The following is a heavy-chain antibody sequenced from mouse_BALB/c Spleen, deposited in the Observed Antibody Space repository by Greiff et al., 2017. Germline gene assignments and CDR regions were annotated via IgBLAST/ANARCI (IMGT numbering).Heavy chain of an antibody. V-gene: IGHV3-8*02. J-gene: IGHJ1*01. CDR3: ARWGYGSSWYFDV. Sequence: EVQLQESGPSLVKPSQTLSLTCSVTGDSITSGYWNWIRKFPGNKLEYMGYISYSGSTYYNPSLKSRISITRDTSKNQYYLQLNSVTTEDTATYYCARWGYGSSWYFDVWGAGTTVTVSS. D-gene: IGHD1-1*01. CDR1: GDSITSGY. CDR2: ISYSGST.